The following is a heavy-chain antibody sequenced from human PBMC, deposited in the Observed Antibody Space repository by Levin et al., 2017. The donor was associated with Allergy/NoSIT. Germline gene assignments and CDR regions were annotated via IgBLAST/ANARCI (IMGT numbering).Heavy chain of an antibody. D-gene: IGHD6-13*01. CDR1: GFSFSSYA. CDR2: IWSNGDNT. V-gene: IGHV3-64D*06. Sequence: GGSLRLSCSASGFSFSSYAMHWVRQAPGKGLEYVSGIWSNGDNTYYADSVKGRLTISRDNSKSTLFLQMSSLRAEDTAVYYCVKDKYSTVPGGGIDYWGQGTLVTVSS. CDR3: VKDKYSTVPGGGIDY. J-gene: IGHJ4*02.